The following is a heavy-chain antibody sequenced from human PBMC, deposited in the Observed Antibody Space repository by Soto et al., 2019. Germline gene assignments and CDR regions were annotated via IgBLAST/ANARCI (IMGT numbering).Heavy chain of an antibody. CDR3: ARGIKDGDYPRGFDP. Sequence: QVQLVQSGAEVKKPGASVKVSCKASGYTFTSYDINWVRQATGQGLEYLGWMNPNSGNTGYVQKFQGRVTMTRDTSLSPAYMELSSLRSEDPAVYYWARGIKDGDYPRGFDPWGQGTLVTVSS. D-gene: IGHD4-17*01. CDR1: GYTFTSYD. CDR2: MNPNSGNT. J-gene: IGHJ5*02. V-gene: IGHV1-8*01.